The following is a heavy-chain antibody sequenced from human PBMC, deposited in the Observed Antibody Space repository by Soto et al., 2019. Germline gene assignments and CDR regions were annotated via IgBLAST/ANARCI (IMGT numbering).Heavy chain of an antibody. CDR2: ISAYNGNT. V-gene: IGHV1-18*01. CDR1: GYTFTSYG. D-gene: IGHD2-2*01. J-gene: IGHJ5*02. Sequence: ASVKVSCKASGYTFTSYGISWVRQAPGQGLEWMGWISAYNGNTNYAQKLQGRVTMTTDTSTSTAYMELRSLRSDDTAVYYCARGLAPQVVPAPIRLAPWGQGTLVTVSS. CDR3: ARGLAPQVVPAPIRLAP.